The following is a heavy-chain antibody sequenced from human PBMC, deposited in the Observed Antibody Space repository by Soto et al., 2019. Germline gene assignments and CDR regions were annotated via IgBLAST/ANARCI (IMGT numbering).Heavy chain of an antibody. D-gene: IGHD3-16*01. CDR1: GYTFTNYG. V-gene: IGHV1-18*01. CDR3: ARAPPGDTTRFDP. J-gene: IGHJ5*02. Sequence: QVQLVQSGAEVKKPGASVKVSCKASGYTFTNYGITWVRQAPGQGLEWMGWISAYNGNTDYAQKLQGRVTMTTDTSTSKAYMELSSLRSDDTAVYYCARAPPGDTTRFDPWGQGTLGTVSS. CDR2: ISAYNGNT.